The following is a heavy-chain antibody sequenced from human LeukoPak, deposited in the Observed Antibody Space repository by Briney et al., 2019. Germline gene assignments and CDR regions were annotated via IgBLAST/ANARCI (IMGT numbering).Heavy chain of an antibody. D-gene: IGHD4-11*01. J-gene: IGHJ6*02. V-gene: IGHV4-31*03. Sequence: PSEALSLTCTVSGGSISSGGYYWSWIRQHPGKGLEWIGYIYYSGSTYYNPSLKSRVTISVDTSKNQFSLKLSSVTAADTAVYYCARGDYSNSRSVYYYGIDVWGQGTTVTISS. CDR2: IYYSGST. CDR1: GGSISSGGYY. CDR3: ARGDYSNSRSVYYYGIDV.